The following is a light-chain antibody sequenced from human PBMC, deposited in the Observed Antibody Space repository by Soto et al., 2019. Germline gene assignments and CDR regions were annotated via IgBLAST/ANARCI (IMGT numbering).Light chain of an antibody. CDR3: QEYDDYLCS. CDR2: KTS. V-gene: IGKV1-5*03. J-gene: IGKJ2*04. CDR1: QSIGSW. Sequence: DIQMTQSPSTLSASVGDRVTITCRASQSIGSWLAWYQQKPGKAPKLLIYKTSMLESGVPSRFSGSGSGTEFSLTISSLQPDDFVTYCCQEYDDYLCSFGQGTKLEIK.